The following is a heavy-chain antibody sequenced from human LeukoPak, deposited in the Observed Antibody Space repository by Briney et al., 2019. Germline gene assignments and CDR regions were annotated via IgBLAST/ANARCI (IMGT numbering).Heavy chain of an antibody. J-gene: IGHJ4*02. CDR2: IKQDGSEK. Sequence: GGSLRLSCAASGFTFSSYWMSWVRQAPGKGLEWVANIKQDGSEKYYVDSVKGRFTISRDNAKNSLYLQMNSLRAEDTAMYYCARDLGDYGDLFDYWGQGTLVTVSS. D-gene: IGHD4-17*01. V-gene: IGHV3-7*01. CDR1: GFTFSSYW. CDR3: ARDLGDYGDLFDY.